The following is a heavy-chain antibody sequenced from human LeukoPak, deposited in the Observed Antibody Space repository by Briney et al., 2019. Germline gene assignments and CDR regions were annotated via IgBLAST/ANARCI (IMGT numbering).Heavy chain of an antibody. CDR2: IYPSGSA. D-gene: IGHD1-26*01. Sequence: PSETLSLTCDVSGDSISSYYWSWIRQPAGKGLEWLGRIYPSGSANYNPSLKSRGTMSVDTSKNQFSLRLSSVTAADTAVYYCARGQYSGSCFDNWGQGSLVTVSS. J-gene: IGHJ4*02. CDR3: ARGQYSGSCFDN. V-gene: IGHV4-4*07. CDR1: GDSISSYY.